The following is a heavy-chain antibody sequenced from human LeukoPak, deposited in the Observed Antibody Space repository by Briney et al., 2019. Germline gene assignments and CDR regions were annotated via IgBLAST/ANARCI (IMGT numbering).Heavy chain of an antibody. J-gene: IGHJ5*02. CDR2: INQNGSET. V-gene: IGHV3-7*01. CDR1: GFTFSTYW. CDR3: ARKKYYYDISTYGWFAP. Sequence: GGSLRLSCAASGFTFSTYWMTWVRQAPGKGLEWVANINQNGSETYYVDSVKGRFTISRDNAKNSLYLQMNSLRVEDTAVYYCARKKYYYDISTYGWFAPGGQEISVTVPS. D-gene: IGHD3-22*01.